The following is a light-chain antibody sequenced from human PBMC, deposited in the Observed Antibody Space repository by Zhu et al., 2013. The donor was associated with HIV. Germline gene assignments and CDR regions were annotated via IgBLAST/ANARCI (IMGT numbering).Light chain of an antibody. V-gene: IGKV1-27*01. CDR1: QGISSY. J-gene: IGKJ1*01. CDR2: AAS. CDR3: QKYNSAPRT. Sequence: DIQMTQSPSSLSASVGDRVTITCRASQGISSYLAWYQQKPGKVPKVLLYAASTLQSGVPSRFSGSGSGTDFTLTISSLQPEDVATYYCQKYNSAPRTFGQGTKVEIK.